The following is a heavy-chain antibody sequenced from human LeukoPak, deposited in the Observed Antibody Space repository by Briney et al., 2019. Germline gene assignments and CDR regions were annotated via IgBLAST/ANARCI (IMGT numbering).Heavy chain of an antibody. V-gene: IGHV3-49*03. D-gene: IGHD1-1*01. J-gene: IGHJ4*02. Sequence: GGSLRLSFPASGFPFGDYALSWIGQAQGKGLKGVGFIRSKAYGETADYAASVKGRFTISRDDSKAIAYLQMNSLRTEDTAVYHCTRDRGAYNLYDYWGQGTLVTVSS. CDR2: IRSKAYGETA. CDR1: GFPFGDYA. CDR3: TRDRGAYNLYDY.